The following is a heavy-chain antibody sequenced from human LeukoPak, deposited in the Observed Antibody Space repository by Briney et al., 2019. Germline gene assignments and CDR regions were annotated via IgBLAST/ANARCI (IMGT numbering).Heavy chain of an antibody. CDR1: GYTFTVYY. V-gene: IGHV1-2*02. CDR3: AREYTMIVVVTSIGYNWFDP. J-gene: IGHJ5*02. Sequence: ASVKVSFKASGYTFTVYYMHWVRQAPGQGLEWMGWINPNSGGTNYAQKFQGRVTMTRDTSISTAYMELSRLRSDDTAVYYCAREYTMIVVVTSIGYNWFDPWGQGTLVTVSS. CDR2: INPNSGGT. D-gene: IGHD3-22*01.